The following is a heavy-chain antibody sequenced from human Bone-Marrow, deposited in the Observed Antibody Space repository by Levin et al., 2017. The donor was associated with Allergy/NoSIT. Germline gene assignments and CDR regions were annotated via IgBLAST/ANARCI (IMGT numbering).Heavy chain of an antibody. CDR1: GGSISGSSYY. Sequence: NPSETLSLTCSVSGGSISGSSYYWGWIRQPPGKGLEWIAKIHYNGRTSYNPSLKSRVTVFVDTSKNQFSLRLRSVTAADTALYYCARYGGRSFSAWFDPWGQGTLVTVSS. V-gene: IGHV4-39*01. J-gene: IGHJ5*02. CDR3: ARYGGRSFSAWFDP. CDR2: IHYNGRT. D-gene: IGHD2-15*01.